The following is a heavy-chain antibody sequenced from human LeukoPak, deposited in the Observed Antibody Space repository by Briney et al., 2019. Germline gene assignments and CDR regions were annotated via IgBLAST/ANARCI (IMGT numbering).Heavy chain of an antibody. J-gene: IGHJ4*02. D-gene: IGHD6-13*01. Sequence: SETLSLTCVVYGESFSGYYWSWIRQPPGKGLEWIGSIYYSGSTYYNPSLKSRVTISVDTSKNQFSLKLSSVTAADTAVYYCARDVTAAFDYWGQGTLVTVSS. CDR1: GESFSGYY. CDR2: IYYSGST. V-gene: IGHV4-34*01. CDR3: ARDVTAAFDY.